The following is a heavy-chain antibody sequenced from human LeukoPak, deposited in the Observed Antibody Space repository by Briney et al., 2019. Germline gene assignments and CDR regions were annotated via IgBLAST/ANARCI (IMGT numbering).Heavy chain of an antibody. J-gene: IGHJ4*02. D-gene: IGHD1-26*01. V-gene: IGHV1-8*03. CDR2: MNPNSGNT. CDR3: ARGLRSFRRGATTLGY. Sequence: ASVKVSCKASGYTFTSYDINWVRQSTGQGLEWRGWMNPNSGNTGYAQKFQGRVTITRNTSISTAYMELSSLRSEDTAVYYCARGLRSFRRGATTLGYWGQGTLVTVSS. CDR1: GYTFTSYD.